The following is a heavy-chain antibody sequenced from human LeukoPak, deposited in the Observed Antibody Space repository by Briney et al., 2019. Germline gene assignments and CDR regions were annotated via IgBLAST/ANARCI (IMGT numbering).Heavy chain of an antibody. D-gene: IGHD3-10*01. CDR2: IHYSGST. CDR1: GGSISSFY. J-gene: IGHJ4*02. V-gene: IGHV4-59*01. Sequence: PSETLSLTCIVSGGSISSFYWSWIRQPPGKGLEWIGNIHYSGSTNYNPSLKSRVTISVDTSKNQFSLKLNSVTAADTAVYYCARDSYYYGSGSYPLDYWGQGTLVTVFS. CDR3: ARDSYYYGSGSYPLDY.